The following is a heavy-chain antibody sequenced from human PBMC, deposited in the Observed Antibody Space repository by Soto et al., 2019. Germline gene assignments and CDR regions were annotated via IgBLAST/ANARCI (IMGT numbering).Heavy chain of an antibody. J-gene: IGHJ5*02. CDR2: IYSGGST. CDR3: ARGRTLPNYYFWSGYSTWFDP. CDR1: GFTVSSNY. V-gene: IGHV3-66*01. Sequence: GGSLRLSCAASGFTVSSNYMSWVRQAPGKGLEWVSVIYSGGSTYYADSVKGRFTISRDNSKNTLYLQMNSLRAEDTAVYYCARGRTLPNYYFWSGYSTWFDPWGKGTLVTVSS. D-gene: IGHD3-3*01.